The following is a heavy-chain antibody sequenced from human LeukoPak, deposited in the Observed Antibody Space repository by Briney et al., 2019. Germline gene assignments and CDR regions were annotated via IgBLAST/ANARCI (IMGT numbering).Heavy chain of an antibody. CDR1: GYTLTELT. D-gene: IGHD3-22*01. CDR2: FDPEDGET. Sequence: AASVKVSCKVSGYTLTELTMHWVRQAPGKGLQWMGGFDPEDGETIYAQKFRGRVTMTEDTSTDTAYMELSSLRSEDTAVYYCATESPYYYDSSGYYRLDYWGQGTLVTVSS. V-gene: IGHV1-24*01. J-gene: IGHJ4*02. CDR3: ATESPYYYDSSGYYRLDY.